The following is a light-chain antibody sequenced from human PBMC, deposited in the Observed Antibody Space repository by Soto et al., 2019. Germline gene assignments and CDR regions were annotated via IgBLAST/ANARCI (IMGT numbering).Light chain of an antibody. J-gene: IGKJ1*01. CDR2: DAS. Sequence: DIQMTQSPSTLSASVGDRVTITCRASQSISSWLAWYQQKPGKAPKLLIYDASSLESGVPSRFSGSGSGTEITLTISSLQPDDFATYYCQEYNSYPPWTFGQGTKVEIK. CDR3: QEYNSYPPWT. V-gene: IGKV1-5*01. CDR1: QSISSW.